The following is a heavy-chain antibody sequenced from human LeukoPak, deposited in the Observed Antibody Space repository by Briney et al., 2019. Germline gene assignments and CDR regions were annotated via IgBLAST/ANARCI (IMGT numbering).Heavy chain of an antibody. CDR3: ARGGYYNILTGFRSTVLGFDY. V-gene: IGHV3-74*01. J-gene: IGHJ4*02. CDR2: LKTDGSNT. CDR1: GFTFSSYW. D-gene: IGHD3-9*01. Sequence: PGGSLRLSCAASGFTFSSYWMTWVRQAPGRGLVWVSRLKTDGSNTFYADSVKGRFTISRDNAKNTLYLQMSSLRAEDTAVYYCARGGYYNILTGFRSTVLGFDYWGRGTLVTVSS.